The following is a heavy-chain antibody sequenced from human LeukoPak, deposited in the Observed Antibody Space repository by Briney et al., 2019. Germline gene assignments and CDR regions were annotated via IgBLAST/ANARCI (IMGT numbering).Heavy chain of an antibody. V-gene: IGHV4-34*01. CDR1: GGSFSGYY. CDR3: ARETGHYYYGMDV. CDR2: INHSGST. J-gene: IGHJ6*02. Sequence: SETLSLTCAVYGGSFSGYYWSWIRQPPGKGLEWIGEINHSGSTNYNPSLKSRVTISVDTSKNQFSLKLSSVTAADTAVYYCARETGHYYYGMDVWGQGTTVTVSS.